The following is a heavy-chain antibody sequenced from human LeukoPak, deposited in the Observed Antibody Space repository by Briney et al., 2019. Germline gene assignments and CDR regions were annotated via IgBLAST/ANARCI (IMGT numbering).Heavy chain of an antibody. V-gene: IGHV3-23*01. CDR2: ISGSGGST. D-gene: IGHD2-15*01. CDR1: GFTFSSYA. J-gene: IGHJ4*02. Sequence: GGSLRLSCAASGFTFSSYAMSWVRQAPGKGLEWVSAISGSGGSTYYADSVKGRFTISRDNSKNTPYLQMTSLRAEDTAVYYCAKDRGGSLSNTGDYWGQGTLVTVSS. CDR3: AKDRGGSLSNTGDY.